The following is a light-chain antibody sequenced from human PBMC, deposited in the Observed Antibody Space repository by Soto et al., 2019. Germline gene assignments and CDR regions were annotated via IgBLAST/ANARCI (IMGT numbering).Light chain of an antibody. CDR3: QQADIFQLT. CDR2: ATS. Sequence: DIQMTQFPSSVSASVGDRVTITCRASQPLGAWLAWYQQKPGKAPKLLIYATSTLESGVPSRFSGSGSGTEFTLTISSLQPEDFATYYCQQADIFQLTFGGGTREEIK. V-gene: IGKV1-12*01. J-gene: IGKJ4*01. CDR1: QPLGAW.